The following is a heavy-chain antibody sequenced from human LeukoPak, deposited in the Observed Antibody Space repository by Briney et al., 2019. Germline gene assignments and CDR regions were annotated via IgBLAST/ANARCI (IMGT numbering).Heavy chain of an antibody. J-gene: IGHJ6*03. Sequence: SETLSLTCTVSGGSISSSHYYWGWIRQPPGKGLEWIGSIYSGGTTSYSPSLESRVTISVDTSENQFSLKLSSVTAADTAVYYCARDALPCSGGSRYPYYYYYYMDVWGKGTTVTVSS. D-gene: IGHD2-15*01. CDR1: GGSISSSHYY. V-gene: IGHV4-39*07. CDR3: ARDALPCSGGSRYPYYYYYYMDV. CDR2: IYSGGTT.